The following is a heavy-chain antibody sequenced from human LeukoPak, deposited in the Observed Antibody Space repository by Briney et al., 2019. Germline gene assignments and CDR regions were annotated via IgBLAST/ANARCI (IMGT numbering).Heavy chain of an antibody. D-gene: IGHD6-6*01. CDR3: AKGQERTRIAARPSALDF. V-gene: IGHV3-30*02. CDR2: IRYDGSNK. Sequence: GGSLRLSCAASGFTFSSYGMHWVRQAPGKGLEWVAFIRYDGSNKYYADSVKGRFTISRDNSNNTLYLQMNTLRAEDKAIYFCAKGQERTRIAARPSALDFWGQGTLVTVSS. CDR1: GFTFSSYG. J-gene: IGHJ4*02.